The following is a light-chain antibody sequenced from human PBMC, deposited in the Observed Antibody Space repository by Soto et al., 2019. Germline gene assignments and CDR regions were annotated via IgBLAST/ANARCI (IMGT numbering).Light chain of an antibody. J-gene: IGLJ1*01. CDR2: DVS. CDR3: SSYTNSSPFV. Sequence: QSALTQPASVSGSPGQSITISCTGTSSDVGGYNHVSWYQQHPGKAPKLMIYDVSNWPSGVSNRFSGSKSGNTASLTISGLQAEDEADYYCSSYTNSSPFVFGTGTKLTVL. V-gene: IGLV2-14*01. CDR1: SSDVGGYNH.